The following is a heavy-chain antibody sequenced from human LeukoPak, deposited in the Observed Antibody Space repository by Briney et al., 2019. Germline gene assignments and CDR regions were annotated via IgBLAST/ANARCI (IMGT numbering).Heavy chain of an antibody. CDR3: ARDIVVVPAASYYYCGMDV. CDR2: IKQDGSEK. CDR1: GFTFSSYW. D-gene: IGHD2-2*01. Sequence: GGSLRLSCAASGFTFSSYWMSWVRQAPGKGLEWVANIKQDGSEKYYVDSVKGRFTISRDNAKNSLYLQMNSLRAEDTAVYYCARDIVVVPAASYYYCGMDVWGQGTTVTVSS. J-gene: IGHJ6*02. V-gene: IGHV3-7*01.